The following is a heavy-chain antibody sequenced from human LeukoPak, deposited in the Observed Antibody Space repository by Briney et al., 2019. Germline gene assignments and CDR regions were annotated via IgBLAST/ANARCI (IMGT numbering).Heavy chain of an antibody. J-gene: IGHJ4*02. CDR1: GGSISSSNW. V-gene: IGHV4-4*02. D-gene: IGHD4-17*01. Sequence: KTSETLSLTCAVSGGSISSSNWWSWVRQPPGKGLEWIGEVYHSGSTNYNPSLESRVTISIDKSKNQFSLKLSSVTAADTAVYYCGAGDSYYFDYWGQGTLVTVSS. CDR3: GAGDSYYFDY. CDR2: VYHSGST.